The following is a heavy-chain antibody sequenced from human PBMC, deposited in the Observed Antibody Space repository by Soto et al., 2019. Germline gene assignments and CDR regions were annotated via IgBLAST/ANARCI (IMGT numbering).Heavy chain of an antibody. Sequence: PGGSLSLSCSASGFTFSTYGMHWVRQAPGKGLEWVALIWYDGRKEDYADSVKGRFTISRDNSKNTLYLQMNSLRAEDTAVYYCARDRWIVSTITSFDYWGQGTPVTVSS. V-gene: IGHV3-33*01. D-gene: IGHD5-12*01. CDR2: IWYDGRKE. CDR1: GFTFSTYG. J-gene: IGHJ4*02. CDR3: ARDRWIVSTITSFDY.